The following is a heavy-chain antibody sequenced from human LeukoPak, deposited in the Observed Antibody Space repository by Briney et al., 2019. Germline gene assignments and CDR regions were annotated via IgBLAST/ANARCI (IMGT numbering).Heavy chain of an antibody. J-gene: IGHJ4*02. Sequence: KPGESLKISCKGSENSFTNCWIAWVRQMPGKGLEWMGIIYPGDSDTRYSPTFQGQVTISADRSSTTAYLQWSGLKASDTAMYYCARSVDSTTSTLPYWGQGTLVTVSS. CDR1: ENSFTNCW. CDR2: IYPGDSDT. CDR3: ARSVDSTTSTLPY. D-gene: IGHD5-18*01. V-gene: IGHV5-51*01.